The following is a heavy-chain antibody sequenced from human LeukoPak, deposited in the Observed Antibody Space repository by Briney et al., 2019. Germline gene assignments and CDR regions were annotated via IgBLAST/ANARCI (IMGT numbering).Heavy chain of an antibody. CDR1: GYTFTSYD. V-gene: IGHV1-8*01. D-gene: IGHD3-22*01. CDR3: ARDSTQRTSSADYYDSSGYYYGPDY. J-gene: IGHJ4*02. Sequence: GASVKVSCKASGYTFTSYDINWVRQATGQGLEWMGWMNPNSGNTGYAQKFQGRVTMTRNTSISTAYMELSSLRSEDTAVYYCARDSTQRTSSADYYDSSGYYYGPDYWGQGTLVTVSS. CDR2: MNPNSGNT.